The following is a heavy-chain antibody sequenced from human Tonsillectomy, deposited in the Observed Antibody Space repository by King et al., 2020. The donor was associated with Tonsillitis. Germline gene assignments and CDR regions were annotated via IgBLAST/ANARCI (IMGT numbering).Heavy chain of an antibody. CDR1: GGSISSHY. D-gene: IGHD3-9*01. CDR3: ARDRRLYDTVNYYYMDV. V-gene: IGHV4-59*11. CDR2: ISDTEST. J-gene: IGHJ6*03. Sequence: VQLQESGPGLVKPSETLSLTCTVSGGSISSHYWSWIRQPPGKGLEWIGYISDTESTNYNPSLKSRVTISVDTSKNQFSLKLSSVTAADSAVYYCARDRRLYDTVNYYYMDVWGKGTAVTVSS.